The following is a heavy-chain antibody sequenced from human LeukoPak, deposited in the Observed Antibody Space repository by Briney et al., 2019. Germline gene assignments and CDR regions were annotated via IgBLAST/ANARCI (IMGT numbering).Heavy chain of an antibody. V-gene: IGHV3-66*01. CDR1: GFTVSSNY. J-gene: IGHJ4*02. CDR2: IYSGGST. D-gene: IGHD6-19*01. CDR3: ARERNLEIAVAGTIFNY. Sequence: PGGSLRLSCAASGFTVSSNYMSWVRQAPGKGLEWVSAIYSGGSTYYADSVKGRFTISRDNSKNTLYLQMKSLRAEDTAVYYCARERNLEIAVAGTIFNYWGQGTLVTVSP.